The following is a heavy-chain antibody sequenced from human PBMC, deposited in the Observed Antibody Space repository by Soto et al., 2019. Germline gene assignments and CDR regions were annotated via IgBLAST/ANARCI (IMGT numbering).Heavy chain of an antibody. CDR2: IYYSGST. CDR1: GDSISSRSYY. V-gene: IGHV4-39*01. Sequence: SETLSLTCTVTGDSISSRSYYWVWIRHPPGKGLEWIGSIYYSGSTYNNPSLRSRVSMSIDTSKDQFSLKLKSVTAADTALYFCARQRTSVVTRAYFDVWGPGSLVTVS. CDR3: ARQRTSVVTRAYFDV. D-gene: IGHD2-21*02. J-gene: IGHJ4*02.